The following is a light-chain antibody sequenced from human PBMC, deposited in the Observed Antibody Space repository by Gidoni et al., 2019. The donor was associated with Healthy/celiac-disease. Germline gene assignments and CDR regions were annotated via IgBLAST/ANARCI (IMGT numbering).Light chain of an antibody. CDR2: WAS. Sequence: DIVMTQSPDSLAVSLGERATINCKSSQSVLYSSNNKNYLAWYQQKPGHPPKLLIYWASTRESGVPDRFSGSWSGTDFTLTISSLQAEDVAVYYGQQYYSTPSLVTFGGGTKVEIK. V-gene: IGKV4-1*01. CDR3: QQYYSTPSLVT. J-gene: IGKJ4*01. CDR1: QSVLYSSNNKNY.